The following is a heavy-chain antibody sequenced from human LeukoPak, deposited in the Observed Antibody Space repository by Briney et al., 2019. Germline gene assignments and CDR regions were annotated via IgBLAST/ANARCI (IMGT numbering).Heavy chain of an antibody. Sequence: PGGTLGLFCAVSGFTFSSYGMQWVRQAPGQGLVWVAVISYDGSNKYYADSVKGRFTISRDNAKNSLYLQMNSLRAEDTALYYCAKDISPFIVGVKGLDYWGQGTLVTVSS. CDR3: AKDISPFIVGVKGLDY. CDR1: GFTFSSYG. J-gene: IGHJ4*02. D-gene: IGHD1-26*01. CDR2: ISYDGSNK. V-gene: IGHV3-30*18.